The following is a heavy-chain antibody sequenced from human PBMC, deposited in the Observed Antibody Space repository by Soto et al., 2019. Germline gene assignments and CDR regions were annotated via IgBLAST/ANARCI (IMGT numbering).Heavy chain of an antibody. V-gene: IGHV3-11*01. D-gene: IGHD3-22*01. CDR3: ARDLGYYESGGYFDY. Sequence: VGSLRLSCAASGFTFSDYYMSWIRQAPGKGLEWVSYIGSSDNIIYYADSVKGRFTISRDNAKNSLYLQMNSLRAEDTAVYYCARDLGYYESGGYFDYWGQGTLVTVSS. J-gene: IGHJ4*02. CDR1: GFTFSDYY. CDR2: IGSSDNII.